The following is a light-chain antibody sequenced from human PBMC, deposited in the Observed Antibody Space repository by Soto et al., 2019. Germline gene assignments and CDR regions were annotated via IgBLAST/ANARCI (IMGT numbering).Light chain of an antibody. V-gene: IGKV1-33*01. CDR1: QDITNH. Sequence: DIQMTQSPSSLSPSVGDTVTITCQASQDITNHLNWYQHKPGKAPNLLIYDASHLETGVPSRFTGSGSGTYFTLTISSLQSEDIATYYCQKYDGVPQFGPGTRVDF. CDR3: QKYDGVPQ. J-gene: IGKJ3*01. CDR2: DAS.